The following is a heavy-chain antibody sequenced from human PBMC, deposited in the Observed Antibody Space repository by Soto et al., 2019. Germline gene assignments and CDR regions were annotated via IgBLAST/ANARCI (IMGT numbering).Heavy chain of an antibody. CDR2: IWSDGVTK. Sequence: QGQLVESGGGVVQPGRSLSLSCEASGFSLSNHGLHWVRQVPGKGLERVAVIWSDGVTKFYLDSVKGRFTISRDGSKNTLYLQMDSLRAEDTGVYYCARGRQRWPQGYLEYWGQGTLVTFSP. CDR1: GFSLSNHG. V-gene: IGHV3-33*01. CDR3: ARGRQRWPQGYLEY. J-gene: IGHJ4*02. D-gene: IGHD6-25*01.